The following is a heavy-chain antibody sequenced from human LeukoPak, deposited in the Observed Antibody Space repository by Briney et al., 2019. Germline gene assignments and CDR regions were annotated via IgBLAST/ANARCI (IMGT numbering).Heavy chain of an antibody. CDR1: GFTVSTNS. J-gene: IGHJ6*03. CDR3: TTRVLPLYMDV. CDR2: IKSKTDGGTT. V-gene: IGHV3-15*01. D-gene: IGHD3-10*01. Sequence: PGGSLRLSCTVSGFTVSTNSMSWVRQTPGKGLEWVGRIKSKTDGGTTDYAAPVKGRFTISRDDSKNTLYLQMNSLKTEDTAVYYCTTRVLPLYMDVWGKGTTVTISS.